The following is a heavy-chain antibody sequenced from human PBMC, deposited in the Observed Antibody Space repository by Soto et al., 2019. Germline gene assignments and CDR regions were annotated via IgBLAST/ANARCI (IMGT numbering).Heavy chain of an antibody. D-gene: IGHD2-8*01. CDR1: GFSFSSFA. CDR3: AKTRGAMIYAISVYGMDV. J-gene: IGHJ6*02. CDR2: ISGSADST. Sequence: EVQVLESGGGFIHPGGSLRLSCAASGFSFSSFAMNWVRQAPGKGLEWGSIISGSADSTFYADSAKGRFTISRDTSKSTLYLQINSLRAEDTAVYYCAKTRGAMIYAISVYGMDVWGQGSTVTVSS. V-gene: IGHV3-23*01.